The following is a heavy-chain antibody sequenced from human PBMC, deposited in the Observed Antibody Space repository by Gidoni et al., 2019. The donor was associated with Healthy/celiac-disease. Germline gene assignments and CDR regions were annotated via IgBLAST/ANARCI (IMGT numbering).Heavy chain of an antibody. D-gene: IGHD3-10*01. V-gene: IGHV4-34*01. CDR3: ARMWYYYGSGSYTPRWFDP. Sequence: QVQLQQWGAGLLKPSETLSLTCAVYGGSFSGYYWSWIRQPPGKGLEWIGEINHSGSTNYNPSLKSRVTISVDTSKNQFSLKLSSVTAADTAVYYCARMWYYYGSGSYTPRWFDPWGQGTLVTVSS. J-gene: IGHJ5*02. CDR2: INHSGST. CDR1: GGSFSGYY.